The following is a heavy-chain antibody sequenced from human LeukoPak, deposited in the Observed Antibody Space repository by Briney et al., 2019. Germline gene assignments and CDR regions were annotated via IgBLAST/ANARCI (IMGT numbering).Heavy chain of an antibody. J-gene: IGHJ4*02. Sequence: GGSLRLSCAASGFTFSSYAMSWVRQASGKGLEWVSAIGGSGGNTYYADSVKGRFTIFRDNSKNTFYLQINSLRPEDTAVYYCATRTAATGPHFDSWGQGTLVTVSS. CDR2: IGGSGGNT. D-gene: IGHD1-14*01. V-gene: IGHV3-23*01. CDR1: GFTFSSYA. CDR3: ATRTAATGPHFDS.